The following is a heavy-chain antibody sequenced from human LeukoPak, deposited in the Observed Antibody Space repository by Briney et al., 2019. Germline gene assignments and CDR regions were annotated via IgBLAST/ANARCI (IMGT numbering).Heavy chain of an antibody. V-gene: IGHV4-59*01. CDR1: GHSISSYY. Sequence: SETLSLTCTVSGHSISSYYWSWIRQPPGKGLEWIGFIYYSGSTNYNPSLKSRVTISVDTSKNQFSLKLSSVTAADTAVYYCARDNALASGKYWFDPWGQGTLVTVSS. CDR3: ARDNALASGKYWFDP. CDR2: IYYSGST. J-gene: IGHJ5*02. D-gene: IGHD3-10*01.